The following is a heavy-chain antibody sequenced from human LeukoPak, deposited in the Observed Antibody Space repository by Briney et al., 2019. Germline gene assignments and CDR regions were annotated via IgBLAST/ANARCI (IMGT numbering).Heavy chain of an antibody. D-gene: IGHD3-22*01. CDR1: GFTFSSYD. V-gene: IGHV3-13*01. CDR2: IGTAGDT. J-gene: IGHJ3*02. CDR3: ARAEVLSSGYPPAFDI. Sequence: PGGSLRLSCAASGFTFSSYDMHWVRQAPGKGLEWVSAIGTAGDTYYPGSVKGRFTISRENAKNSLYLQMNSLRAGDTAVYYCARAEVLSSGYPPAFDIWGQGTMVTVSS.